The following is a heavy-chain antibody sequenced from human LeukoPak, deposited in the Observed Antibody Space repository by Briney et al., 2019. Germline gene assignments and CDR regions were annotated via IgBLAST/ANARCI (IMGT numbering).Heavy chain of an antibody. V-gene: IGHV3-23*01. Sequence: GGSLRLSCAASGFTFSSYAMSWVRQAPGKGLEWVSAISGSGGSTYYADPVKGRFTISRDNSKNTLYLQMNSLRAEDTAVYYCANPRGQWLVLGYFDYWGQGTLVTVSS. D-gene: IGHD6-19*01. J-gene: IGHJ4*02. CDR3: ANPRGQWLVLGYFDY. CDR1: GFTFSSYA. CDR2: ISGSGGST.